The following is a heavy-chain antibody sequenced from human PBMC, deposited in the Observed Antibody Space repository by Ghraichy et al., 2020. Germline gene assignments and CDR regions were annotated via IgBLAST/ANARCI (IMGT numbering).Heavy chain of an antibody. CDR1: GYTFTSYA. J-gene: IGHJ5*02. Sequence: ASVKVSCKASGYTFTSYAMHWVRQAPGQRLEWMGWINAGNGNTKYSQKFQGRFTITRDTSASTAYMELSSLRSEDTAVYYCARPTFPGWFDPWGQGTLVTVSS. V-gene: IGHV1-3*01. CDR3: ARPTFPGWFDP. CDR2: INAGNGNT.